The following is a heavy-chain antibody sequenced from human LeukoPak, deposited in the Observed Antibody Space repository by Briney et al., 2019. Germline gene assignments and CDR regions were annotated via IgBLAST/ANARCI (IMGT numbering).Heavy chain of an antibody. CDR2: ILNDGGST. J-gene: IGHJ4*02. D-gene: IGHD5-18*01. CDR3: VRHNYGYDY. Sequence: GGSLRLSCAASGFTFNRYWMHWVRQAPGEGPVWVAHILNDGGSTSYADSVKGRFTISRDNAKNTLSLQMNSLRAEDTAVYYCVRHNYGYDYWGQGTPVTVSS. CDR1: GFTFNRYW. V-gene: IGHV3-74*01.